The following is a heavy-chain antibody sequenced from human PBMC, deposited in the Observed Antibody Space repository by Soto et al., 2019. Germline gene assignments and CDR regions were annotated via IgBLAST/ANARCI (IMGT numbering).Heavy chain of an antibody. CDR3: ARDQECGRDCYSLNDY. CDR1: GFTFSRYG. D-gene: IGHD2-21*01. J-gene: IGHJ4*02. Sequence: QVQLAESGGGVAQAGRSLRLSCAASGFTFSRYGMHWVRQAPGKGLEWVAVIWYDGSKKYYADSVKGRFTISRDNSKNTLYLQMNSLRADDTAVYYCARDQECGRDCYSLNDYWGQETLVTVSS. V-gene: IGHV3-33*01. CDR2: IWYDGSKK.